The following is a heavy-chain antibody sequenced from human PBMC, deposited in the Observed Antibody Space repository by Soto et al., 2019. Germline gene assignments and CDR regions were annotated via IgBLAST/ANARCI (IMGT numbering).Heavy chain of an antibody. D-gene: IGHD2-2*01. CDR2: IIPILGIA. CDR1: GGTFSSYT. CDR3: ARNQLPRRTFDY. J-gene: IGHJ4*02. V-gene: IGHV1-69*02. Sequence: QVQLVQSGAEVKKPGSSVKVSCKASGGTFSSYTISWVRQAPGQGLEWMGRIIPILGIANYAQKFQGRVTITADKSTSTAYMELSSLGSEDTAVYYCARNQLPRRTFDYWGQGTLVTVSS.